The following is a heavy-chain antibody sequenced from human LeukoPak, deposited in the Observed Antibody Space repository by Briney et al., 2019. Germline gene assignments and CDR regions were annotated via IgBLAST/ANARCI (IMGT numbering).Heavy chain of an antibody. CDR3: ARLIAAAAYNWFGP. D-gene: IGHD6-13*01. CDR2: IYTSGST. J-gene: IGHJ5*02. CDR1: GGSISSYY. V-gene: IGHV4-4*07. Sequence: SETLSLTCTVSGGSISSYYWSWIRQPAGKGLEWIGRIYTSGSTNYNPSLKSRVTMSVDTSKNQFSLKLSSVTAADTAVYYCARLIAAAAYNWFGPWGQGTLVTVSS.